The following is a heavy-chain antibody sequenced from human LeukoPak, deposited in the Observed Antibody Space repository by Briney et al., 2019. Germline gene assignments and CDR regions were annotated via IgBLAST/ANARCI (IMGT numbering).Heavy chain of an antibody. CDR1: GGSFSGYY. V-gene: IGHV4-34*01. D-gene: IGHD3-22*01. CDR2: INHSGST. Sequence: SETLSLTCAVYGGSFSGYYWSWIRQPPGKGLEWIGEINHSGSTNYNPSLKSRVTISVDTSKNQFSLKLSSVTAADTAVYYCARERIDYDSSGYYTYYFDYWGQGTLVTVSS. J-gene: IGHJ4*02. CDR3: ARERIDYDSSGYYTYYFDY.